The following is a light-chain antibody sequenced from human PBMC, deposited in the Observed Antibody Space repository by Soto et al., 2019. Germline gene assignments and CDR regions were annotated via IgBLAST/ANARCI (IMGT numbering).Light chain of an antibody. CDR2: EVS. V-gene: IGLV2-14*01. J-gene: IGLJ3*02. CDR1: SGDVGGYNY. Sequence: QSVLAQPASVSGSPGQSITISCSGTSGDVGGYNYVSWYQQYPGKAPKLLLYEVSKRPSGVSDRFSGSKSGNTASLTISGLQAEDEADYYCSSYTSSSTWVFGGGTKLTVL. CDR3: SSYTSSSTWV.